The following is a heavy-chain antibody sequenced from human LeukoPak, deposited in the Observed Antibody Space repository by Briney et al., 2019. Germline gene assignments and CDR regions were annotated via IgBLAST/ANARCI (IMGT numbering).Heavy chain of an antibody. J-gene: IGHJ4*02. CDR3: ARDGSGWSFDY. Sequence: GGSLRLSCAASGFTFSSYEMNWVCQAPGKGLEWVSYISSSGSTIYYADSVKGRFTISRDNAKNTLYLQMNSLRAEDTAVYYCARDGSGWSFDYWGQGTLVTVSS. CDR2: ISSSGSTI. D-gene: IGHD6-19*01. CDR1: GFTFSSYE. V-gene: IGHV3-48*03.